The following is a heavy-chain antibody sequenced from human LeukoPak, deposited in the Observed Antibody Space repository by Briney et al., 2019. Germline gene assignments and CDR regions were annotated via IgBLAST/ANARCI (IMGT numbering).Heavy chain of an antibody. V-gene: IGHV1-46*01. D-gene: IGHD3-9*01. Sequence: ASVKVSCKASGYTFTNYAMNWVRQAPGQGLEWMGIINPSGGSTSYAQKFQGRVTMTRDTSTSTVYMELSSLRSEDTAVYYCAREIDILTVGGDYWGQGTLVTVSS. CDR3: AREIDILTVGGDY. CDR1: GYTFTNYA. J-gene: IGHJ4*02. CDR2: INPSGGST.